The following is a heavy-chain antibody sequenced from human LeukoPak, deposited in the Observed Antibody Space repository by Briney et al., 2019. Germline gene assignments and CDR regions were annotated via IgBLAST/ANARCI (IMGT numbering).Heavy chain of an antibody. CDR1: GFNFGAYW. CDR2: IKQDESEK. J-gene: IGHJ6*03. Sequence: QSGGSLRLSCASSGFNFGAYWMSWVRQAPGKGLEWVATIKQDESEKYYVDSVKGRFTISRDNSKNTLYLQMNSLRAEDTALYYCAKDIKKGKYYDFWSGYPSYYMDVWGKGTTVTVSS. D-gene: IGHD3-3*01. V-gene: IGHV3-7*03. CDR3: AKDIKKGKYYDFWSGYPSYYMDV.